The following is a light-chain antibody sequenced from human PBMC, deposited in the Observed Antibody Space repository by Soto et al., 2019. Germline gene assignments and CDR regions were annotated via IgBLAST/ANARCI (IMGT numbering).Light chain of an antibody. V-gene: IGKV3-20*01. J-gene: IGKJ5*01. CDR1: QSVSSSY. CDR3: QQYGSSLSIA. CDR2: GAS. Sequence: EIVLTQSPGTLSLSPGERATLSCRASQSVSSSYLAWYQQKPGQAPRLLIYGASSRATGIPDRFSCSGSGTDFTLTISRLEPEDFAVYYCQQYGSSLSIAFGQGTRLEIK.